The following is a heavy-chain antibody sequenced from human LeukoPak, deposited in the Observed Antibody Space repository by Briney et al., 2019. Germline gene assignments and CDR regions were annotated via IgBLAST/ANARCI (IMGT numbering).Heavy chain of an antibody. Sequence: GGSLRVSCAASGFTFSAYTKNWVRQAPGRGLEWISYIRSSGSTIYYADSVKGRFTISRDSAKSSLFLQMNNLRADDSAVYYCARRTLSPLPYALDVWGQGTTVAVSS. CDR2: IRSSGSTI. J-gene: IGHJ6*02. CDR3: ARRTLSPLPYALDV. V-gene: IGHV3-48*01. CDR1: GFTFSAYT. D-gene: IGHD1/OR15-1a*01.